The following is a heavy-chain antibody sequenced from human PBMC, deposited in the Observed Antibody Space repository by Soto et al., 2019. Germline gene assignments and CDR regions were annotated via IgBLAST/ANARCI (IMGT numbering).Heavy chain of an antibody. Sequence: SETLSLTCTVSGGSISSGDYYWSWIRQPPGKGLEWIGYIYYSGSTYYNPSLKSRVTISVDTSKNQFSLKLSSVTAADTAVYYCASLVVTAHNWFDPWGQGTLVTSPQ. CDR2: IYYSGST. D-gene: IGHD2-21*02. J-gene: IGHJ5*02. CDR1: GGSISSGDYY. V-gene: IGHV4-30-4*01. CDR3: ASLVVTAHNWFDP.